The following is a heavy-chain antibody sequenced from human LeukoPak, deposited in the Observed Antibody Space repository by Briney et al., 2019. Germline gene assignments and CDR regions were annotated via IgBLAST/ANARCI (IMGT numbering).Heavy chain of an antibody. CDR1: GFTLSSYA. J-gene: IGHJ6*02. CDR2: ISGGGYST. Sequence: PGGSLRLSCAASGFTLSSYAMSWVRQAPGKGLEWVSVISGGGYSTYYAASVKGRFTISRDNSKNTLYLQMNSLRAEDTAVYYCAKGPSDIVVSYYGMDVWGQGTTVTVSS. CDR3: AKGPSDIVVSYYGMDV. D-gene: IGHD5-12*01. V-gene: IGHV3-23*01.